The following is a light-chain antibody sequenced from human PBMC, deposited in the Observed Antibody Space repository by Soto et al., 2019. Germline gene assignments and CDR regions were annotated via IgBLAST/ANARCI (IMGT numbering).Light chain of an antibody. Sequence: QSVLTQPPSASGTPGQSVTISCSGSSCNSGSNTVDWYQQLPGTAPKLLIYSSNQRPSGVPDRFSGSKSGTSASLAISGLQSDDEADYFCAAWDDSLNGLYVSGTGTKLTVL. CDR2: SSN. CDR3: AAWDDSLNGLYV. J-gene: IGLJ1*01. CDR1: SCNSGSNT. V-gene: IGLV1-44*01.